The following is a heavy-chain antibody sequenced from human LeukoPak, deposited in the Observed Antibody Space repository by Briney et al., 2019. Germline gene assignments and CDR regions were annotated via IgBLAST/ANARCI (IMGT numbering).Heavy chain of an antibody. Sequence: PGGSLRLSCAASGFTFSSYGMHWVRQAPGKGLEWVAFIRYDGSNKYYADSVKGRFTISRDNAKNSLYLQMNSLRAEDTAVYYCARLPLRLGESDAFDIWGQGTMVTVSS. D-gene: IGHD3-16*01. V-gene: IGHV3-30*02. CDR3: ARLPLRLGESDAFDI. CDR1: GFTFSSYG. J-gene: IGHJ3*02. CDR2: IRYDGSNK.